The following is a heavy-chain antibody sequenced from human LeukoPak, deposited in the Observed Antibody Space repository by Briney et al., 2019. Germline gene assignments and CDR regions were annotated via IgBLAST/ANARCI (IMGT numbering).Heavy chain of an antibody. CDR2: IERDSSAT. V-gene: IGHV3-23*01. Sequence: GGSLRLSCEASGFTFSRFAMTWVRQAPGRGLEWVSTIERDSSATYSADSVRGRFAISRDNSKNTLYLQLNSLTAEDTAMYYCAKDEGRLITNWYRQYWGQGTPVTVSS. D-gene: IGHD1-1*01. J-gene: IGHJ4*02. CDR1: GFTFSRFA. CDR3: AKDEGRLITNWYRQY.